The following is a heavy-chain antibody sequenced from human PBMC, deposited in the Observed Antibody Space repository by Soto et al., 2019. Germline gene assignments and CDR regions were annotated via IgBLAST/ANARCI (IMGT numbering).Heavy chain of an antibody. D-gene: IGHD2-2*01. CDR3: ARLYCISTSCYLGMDV. Sequence: ASVKVSCKASGYTFTSYYINWVRHATGQGLEWMGWMNPNRGNTGYAQKFQGRVTMTRNTSISTAYMELSSLRSEDTAVYYCARLYCISTSCYLGMDVWGQGTTVTVSS. V-gene: IGHV1-8*01. CDR2: MNPNRGNT. J-gene: IGHJ6*02. CDR1: GYTFTSYY.